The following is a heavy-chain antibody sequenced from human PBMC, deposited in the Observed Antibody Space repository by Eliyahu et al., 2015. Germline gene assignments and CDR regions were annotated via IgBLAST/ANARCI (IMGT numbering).Heavy chain of an antibody. V-gene: IGHV3-7*04. CDR2: IKQDGSEK. CDR3: ARGVTVSDY. Sequence: EVQLVESGGGLVQPGGSLXLSCXASGFXFSSYWMSWVRQAPGKGLEWVANIKQDGSEKYYVDSVKGRFTISRDNAKNSLYLQMNSLRAEDTAVYYCARGVTVSDYWGQGTLVTVSS. CDR1: GFXFSSYW. J-gene: IGHJ4*02. D-gene: IGHD4-17*01.